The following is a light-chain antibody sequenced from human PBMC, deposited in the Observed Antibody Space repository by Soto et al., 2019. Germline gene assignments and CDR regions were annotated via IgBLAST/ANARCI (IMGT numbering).Light chain of an antibody. V-gene: IGKV1-27*01. CDR3: QEYNTAPLT. CDR1: QGISNY. CDR2: AAS. J-gene: IGKJ4*01. Sequence: DIQMTQSPSSLSASVGDRVTITCRASQGISNYLAWYQQKPGKGPSLLIFAASTLRSGVPSRFSDSGSGTDFTLTISSLQPEDVATYYCQEYNTAPLTFGGGTKVEIK.